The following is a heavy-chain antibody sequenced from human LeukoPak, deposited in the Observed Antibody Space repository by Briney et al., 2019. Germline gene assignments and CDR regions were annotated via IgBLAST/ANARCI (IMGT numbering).Heavy chain of an antibody. CDR2: IYPGDSDT. Sequence: GESLQISCKGSGSIFTSYWIGWVRQVPGKGLEWMGIIYPGDSDTRYSPSFQGQVTISADRSISTAYLQWSSLKASDTAMYYCARQSLRFGEYTYDYWGQGTLVTVSS. J-gene: IGHJ4*02. CDR3: ARQSLRFGEYTYDY. D-gene: IGHD3-10*01. V-gene: IGHV5-51*01. CDR1: GSIFTSYW.